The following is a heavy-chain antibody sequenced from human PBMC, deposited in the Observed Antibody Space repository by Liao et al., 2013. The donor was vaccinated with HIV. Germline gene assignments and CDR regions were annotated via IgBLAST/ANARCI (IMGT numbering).Heavy chain of an antibody. CDR3: ARSGVVLRHFDY. CDR2: IYYSGST. J-gene: IGHJ4*02. CDR1: GGSISSSSYF. D-gene: IGHD3-10*01. V-gene: IGHV4-39*07. Sequence: QVQLQESGRGLVKPSETLSLTCSVSGGSISSSSYFWGWIRQPPGKGLEWIGTIYYSGSTFYNPTLKGRVTISLDTSRNQFSLKLSSVTAADTAVYYCARSGVVLRHFDYWGRGTLVTVSS.